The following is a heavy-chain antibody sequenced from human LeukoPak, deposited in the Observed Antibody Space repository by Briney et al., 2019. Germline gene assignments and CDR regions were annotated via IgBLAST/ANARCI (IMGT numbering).Heavy chain of an antibody. CDR1: GFTFSSYG. CDR2: IWYDGSNK. CDR3: AKGEMATYFDY. V-gene: IGHV3-33*06. Sequence: GGSLRLSCAASGFTFSSYGMHWVRQAPGKGLEWVAVIWYDGSNKYYADSVKGRFTISRDNSKNTLYLQMNSLRAEDTAVYYCAKGEMATYFDYWGQGTLVTVSS. D-gene: IGHD5-24*01. J-gene: IGHJ4*02.